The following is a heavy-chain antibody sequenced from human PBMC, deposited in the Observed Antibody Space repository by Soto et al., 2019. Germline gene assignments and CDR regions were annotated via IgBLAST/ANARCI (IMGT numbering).Heavy chain of an antibody. D-gene: IGHD2-15*01. Sequence: EVQLVESGGGLVRPGGSLSLSCAASGFRFGDYGMTWVRQAPGKGLEWVSGINWGGGSVGYADSVKGRFTISRDNANNSLYLHMNSLRAEDTAFYYCARAPTLGYCSGGRCFPLSVEDGVNVWGQGTLVTVSS. CDR1: GFRFGDYG. V-gene: IGHV3-20*04. J-gene: IGHJ3*01. CDR3: ARAPTLGYCSGGRCFPLSVEDGVNV. CDR2: INWGGGSV.